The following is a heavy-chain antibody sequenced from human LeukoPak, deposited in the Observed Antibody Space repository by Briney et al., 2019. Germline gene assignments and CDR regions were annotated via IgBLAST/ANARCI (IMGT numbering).Heavy chain of an antibody. CDR2: INHSGST. CDR3: ARGETSRCSSTSCYRGFDY. D-gene: IGHD2-2*02. J-gene: IGHJ4*02. Sequence: SQTLSLTCTVSGGSISSGDYYWSWIRQPPGKGLEWIGEINHSGSTNYNPSLKSRVTISVDTSKNQFSLKLSSVTAADTAVYYCARGETSRCSSTSCYRGFDYWGQGTLVTVSS. CDR1: GGSISSGDYY. V-gene: IGHV4-30-4*01.